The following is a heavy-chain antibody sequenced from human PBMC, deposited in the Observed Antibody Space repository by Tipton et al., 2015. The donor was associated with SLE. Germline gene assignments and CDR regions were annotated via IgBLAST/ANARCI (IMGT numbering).Heavy chain of an antibody. V-gene: IGHV1-8*01. D-gene: IGHD3-16*02. J-gene: IGHJ3*02. CDR3: AAERGGGYLFDM. CDR1: GFTFSSYD. CDR2: LNPIRDNT. Sequence: QVQLVQSGAAVRKPGASVKVSCKASGFTFSSYDINWVRQATGQGLEWMGWLNPIRDNTRYALKFQGRVTITRSTSENTAYLELGGLTHEDTGVDYCAAERGGGYLFDMWGQGTVVTVSS.